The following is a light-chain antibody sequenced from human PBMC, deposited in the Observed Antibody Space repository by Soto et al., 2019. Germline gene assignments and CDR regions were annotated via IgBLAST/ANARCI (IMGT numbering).Light chain of an antibody. CDR3: SSYTSSSTQV. CDR2: DVS. J-gene: IGLJ1*01. Sequence: QSVLTQPASVSGSPGQSITCSCTGTSSDVGGYDYVSWYQQHPGKAPKLMIYDVSYRPSGVSNRFSGSKSGNRASLTISGLQAEDEADYYCSSYTSSSTQVFGTATKVTVL. V-gene: IGLV2-14*01. CDR1: SSDVGGYDY.